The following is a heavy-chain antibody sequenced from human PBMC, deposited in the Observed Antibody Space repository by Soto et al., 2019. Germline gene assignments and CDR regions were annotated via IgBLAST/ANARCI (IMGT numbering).Heavy chain of an antibody. V-gene: IGHV4-4*02. CDR1: GASITSDNW. D-gene: IGHD4-17*01. CDR2: IYHNGRT. CDR3: AADAGKTYGPLDY. Sequence: QVQLQESGPGLLKPSGTLSLTCLVSGASITSDNWWTWVRQSPEKGLEWIAEIYHNGRTNYNPSLKSRVSVSVDLSKNQFSLKVTSVTAAETAVYFCAADAGKTYGPLDYWGPGKLVTVSS. J-gene: IGHJ4*02.